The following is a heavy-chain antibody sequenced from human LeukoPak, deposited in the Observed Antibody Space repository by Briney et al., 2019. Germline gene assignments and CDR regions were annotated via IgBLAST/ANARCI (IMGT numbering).Heavy chain of an antibody. V-gene: IGHV1-8*01. J-gene: IGHJ3*02. CDR1: GYTFTSYD. Sequence: GASVKVSCKASGYTFTSYDINWVRQATGQGLEWMGWMNPNSGNTGYAQKVQGRVTMTRNTSISTAYMELSSLRSEDTAVYYCARVKRVQGVHDAFDIWGQGTMVTVSS. D-gene: IGHD3-10*01. CDR3: ARVKRVQGVHDAFDI. CDR2: MNPNSGNT.